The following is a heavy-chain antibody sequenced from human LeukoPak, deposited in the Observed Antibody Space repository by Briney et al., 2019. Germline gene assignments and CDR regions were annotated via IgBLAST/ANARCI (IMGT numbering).Heavy chain of an antibody. CDR2: ISSSSSYI. CDR1: GFTFSSYS. CDR3: ARDTLPPYYYDSSGYPYRFDY. J-gene: IGHJ4*02. D-gene: IGHD3-22*01. Sequence: GGSLRLSCAASGFTFSSYSMNWVRQAPGKGLEWVSSISSSSSYIYYADSVKGRFTISRDNAKTSLYLQMNSLRAEDTAVYYCARDTLPPYYYDSSGYPYRFDYWGQGTLVTVSS. V-gene: IGHV3-21*01.